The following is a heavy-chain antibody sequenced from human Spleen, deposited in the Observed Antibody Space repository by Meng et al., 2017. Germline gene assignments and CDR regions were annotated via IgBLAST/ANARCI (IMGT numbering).Heavy chain of an antibody. D-gene: IGHD6-13*01. J-gene: IGHJ4*02. CDR1: GGSFSAHS. Sequence: QVQHQQWGEGLLKPSETLSLTCAVYGGSFSAHSWSWIRQPPGKGLEWIGEVNHSGSTNYNPSLKSRVIISVDTSKNQFSLRLRSVTAADTAVYFCARGEVGRSSSWYVYWGQGTLVTVSS. CDR2: VNHSGST. V-gene: IGHV4-34*01. CDR3: ARGEVGRSSSWYVY.